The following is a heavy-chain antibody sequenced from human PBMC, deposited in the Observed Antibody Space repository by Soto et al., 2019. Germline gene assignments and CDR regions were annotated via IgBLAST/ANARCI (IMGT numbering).Heavy chain of an antibody. CDR3: ARESFSASPNFFDY. Sequence: PSETLSLTCAVSGYSISSGYYWGWIRQPPGKGLEWIGTIYHDGTTYYNPSLKGRFTISRDDAKNSLYLQMDSLRADDTAVYYCARESFSASPNFFDYWGQGTLVTVSS. V-gene: IGHV4-38-2*02. J-gene: IGHJ4*02. D-gene: IGHD3-3*02. CDR2: IYHDGTT. CDR1: GYSISSGYY.